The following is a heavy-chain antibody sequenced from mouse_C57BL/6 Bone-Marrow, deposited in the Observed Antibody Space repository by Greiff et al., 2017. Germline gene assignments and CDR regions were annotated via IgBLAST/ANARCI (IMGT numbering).Heavy chain of an antibody. CDR3: ARDGRALYYFDD. J-gene: IGHJ2*01. CDR1: GYAFSSYW. Sequence: QVQLKESGAELVKPGASVKISCKASGYAFSSYWMNWVKQRPGKGLEWIGQIYPGDGDTNYNGKFKGKATLTADKSSSTAYMQLSSLTSEDSAVYFCARDGRALYYFDDWGQGTTLTVSS. CDR2: IYPGDGDT. V-gene: IGHV1-80*01. D-gene: IGHD1-1*01.